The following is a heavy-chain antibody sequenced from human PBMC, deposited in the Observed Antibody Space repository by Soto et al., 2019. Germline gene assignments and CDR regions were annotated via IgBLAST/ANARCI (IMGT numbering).Heavy chain of an antibody. D-gene: IGHD6-13*01. CDR3: AKDPLDDIAAAEKYFDY. CDR1: GFTFSSYG. J-gene: IGHJ4*02. V-gene: IGHV3-30*18. Sequence: QVQLVESGGGVVQPGRSLRLSCAASGFTFSSYGMHWVRQAPGKGLEWVAVISYDGSNKYYADSVKGRFTISRDNSKNPLYLQMNSLRAEDKAVYYCAKDPLDDIAAAEKYFDYWGQGTLVTVSS. CDR2: ISYDGSNK.